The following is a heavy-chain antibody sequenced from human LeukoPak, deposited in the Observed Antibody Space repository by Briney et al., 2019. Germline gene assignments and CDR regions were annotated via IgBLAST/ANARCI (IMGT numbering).Heavy chain of an antibody. Sequence: GGSLRLSCEASGFIFSSSGMSWVRQAPGKGLEWVSAISGGGGTTYYADSVKGRFTISRDNSENTLYLQMNSLRAEDTAVYYCAKLGGYGDYDYYYYMDVWGKGTTVTISS. CDR2: ISGGGGTT. CDR3: AKLGGYGDYDYYYYMDV. J-gene: IGHJ6*03. CDR1: GFIFSSSG. D-gene: IGHD4-17*01. V-gene: IGHV3-23*01.